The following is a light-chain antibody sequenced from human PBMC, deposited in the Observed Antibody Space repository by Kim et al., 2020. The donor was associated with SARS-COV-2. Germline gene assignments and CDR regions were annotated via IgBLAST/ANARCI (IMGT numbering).Light chain of an antibody. V-gene: IGLV4-69*02. Sequence: ASVRLTCTLERGRSHYAIEWHQVPPKKGPRFLMKVHSDGTHIKGDGIPDRFSGSSSGAERHLIISSLQSEDEADYYCQTWDTGIWVFGGGTQLTVL. CDR3: QTWDTGIWV. J-gene: IGLJ2*01. CDR1: RGRSHYA. CDR2: VHSDGTH.